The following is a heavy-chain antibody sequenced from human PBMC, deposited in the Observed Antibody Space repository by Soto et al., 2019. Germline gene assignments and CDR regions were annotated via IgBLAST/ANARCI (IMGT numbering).Heavy chain of an antibody. CDR2: IDAYNGNT. J-gene: IGHJ4*02. CDR3: ARDVGYGLIDY. D-gene: IGHD5-18*01. CDR1: GYTFTSYG. Sequence: QVQLVQSGDEVKKPGASVKVSCKASGYTFTSYGISWVRQAPGQGLEWMGWIDAYNGNTNYAQTLQGRVTMTTDTATSTGYIALRSLRSDDTAVYYCARDVGYGLIDYWGQGTLVTVSS. V-gene: IGHV1-18*01.